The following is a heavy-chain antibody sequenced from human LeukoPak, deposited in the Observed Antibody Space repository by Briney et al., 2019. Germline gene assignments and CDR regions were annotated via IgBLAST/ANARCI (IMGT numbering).Heavy chain of an antibody. CDR2: VSADGTEE. J-gene: IGHJ4*02. CDR3: AKDTSLVMGYSYGYSSPDY. Sequence: GKSLRLSCIGSGFDFIYYGMHWVRQAPGRGLEWLAVVSADGTEEYYADSVKGRFTISRDNSKNTLYLQMNSLRADDTAVYYCAKDTSLVMGYSYGYSSPDYWGQGTLVTVSS. D-gene: IGHD5-18*01. CDR1: GFDFIYYG. V-gene: IGHV3-30*18.